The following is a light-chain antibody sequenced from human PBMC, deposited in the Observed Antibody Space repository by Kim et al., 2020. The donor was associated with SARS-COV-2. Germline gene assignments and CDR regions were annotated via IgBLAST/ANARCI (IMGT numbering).Light chain of an antibody. V-gene: IGLV6-57*03. CDR2: EDD. Sequence: GRTVTISCTRSSGGIDANYVQWYQQRPGGVPTTVIYEDDQRPSGVSDRFSGSIDNSSNSASLTISGLRTEDEADYYCQSYNRDNVLFGGGTQLTVL. CDR3: QSYNRDNVL. J-gene: IGLJ2*01. CDR1: SGGIDANY.